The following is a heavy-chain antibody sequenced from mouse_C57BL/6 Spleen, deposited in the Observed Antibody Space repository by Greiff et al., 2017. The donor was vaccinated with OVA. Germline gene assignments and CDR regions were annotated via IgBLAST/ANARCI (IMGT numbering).Heavy chain of an antibody. CDR3: ARPLLEEDYFDY. CDR2: INPSNGGT. Sequence: VKLQESGTELVKPGASVKLSCKASGYTFTSYWMHWVKQRPGQGLEWIGNINPSNGGTNYNEKFKSKATLTVDKSSSTAYMQLSSLTSEDSAVYYCARPLLEEDYFDYWGQGTTLTVSS. D-gene: IGHD2-10*01. CDR1: GYTFTSYW. J-gene: IGHJ2*01. V-gene: IGHV1-53*01.